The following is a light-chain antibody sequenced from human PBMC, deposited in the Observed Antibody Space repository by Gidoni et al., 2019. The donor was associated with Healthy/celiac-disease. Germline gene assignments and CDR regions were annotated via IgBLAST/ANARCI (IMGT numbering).Light chain of an antibody. CDR3: QQYSSSSRGPLT. CDR2: GAS. CDR1: QSLSSSY. V-gene: IGKV3-20*01. J-gene: IGKJ4*01. Sequence: EIVLTQSPGTLSLSPGERATLSCRASQSLSSSYLAWYQQKPGQAPRLLIHGASSRAAGIPDRFSGSGSGTDFTLTISRLEPEDFAVYYCQQYSSSSRGPLTFGGGTKVEIK.